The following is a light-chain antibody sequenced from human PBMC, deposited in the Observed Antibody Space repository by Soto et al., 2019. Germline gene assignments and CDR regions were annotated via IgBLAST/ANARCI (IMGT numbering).Light chain of an antibody. CDR2: AAS. Sequence: DIQMTQSPSSVSASVGDRVTITCRASQGIRSWLAWYQQKPGKAPKLLIYAASSLQSGVPSRFIGSGSGTDFTLTISSLQPEDFATYYCQQDNSFPPYTFGQGTKLEIK. CDR1: QGIRSW. V-gene: IGKV1-12*01. CDR3: QQDNSFPPYT. J-gene: IGKJ2*01.